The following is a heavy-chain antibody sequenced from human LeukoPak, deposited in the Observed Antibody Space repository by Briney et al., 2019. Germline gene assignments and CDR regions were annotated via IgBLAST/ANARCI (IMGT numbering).Heavy chain of an antibody. D-gene: IGHD3-9*01. Sequence: SVKVSCKASGGTFSSYAISWVRQAPGQGLEWMGRIIPILGIANYAQKFQGRVTITADKSTSTAYMELSSLRSEDTAVYYCAREKPRYFDWEKGAFDIWGQGTMVTVSS. V-gene: IGHV1-69*04. J-gene: IGHJ3*02. CDR2: IIPILGIA. CDR3: AREKPRYFDWEKGAFDI. CDR1: GGTFSSYA.